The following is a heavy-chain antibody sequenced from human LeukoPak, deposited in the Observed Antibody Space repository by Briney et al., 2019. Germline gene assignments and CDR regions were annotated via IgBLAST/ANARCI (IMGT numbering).Heavy chain of an antibody. V-gene: IGHV1-69*13. CDR3: ARDRPYSSWFDY. Sequence: GASVKVSCKASGYTFTAYYMHWVRQAPGQGLEWMGGIIPIFGTANYAQKLQGRVTITADESTSTAYMELSSLRSEDTAVYYCARDRPYSSWFDYWGQGTLVTVSS. J-gene: IGHJ4*02. CDR2: IIPIFGTA. D-gene: IGHD6-13*01. CDR1: GYTFTAYY.